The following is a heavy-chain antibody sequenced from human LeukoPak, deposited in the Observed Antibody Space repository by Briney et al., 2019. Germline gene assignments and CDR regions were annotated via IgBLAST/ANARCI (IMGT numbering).Heavy chain of an antibody. J-gene: IGHJ4*02. CDR2: ITGNSDST. Sequence: GRSLRLSCAASGFIFDEYAMHWVRQAPGKGLEWVSGITGNSDSTGFTDSVKGRFTIFRDNAKNSLYLQMNSLRAEDTALYYCAKTRDSSGYPYYFDDWGQGTLVTVSS. CDR3: AKTRDSSGYPYYFDD. V-gene: IGHV3-9*01. CDR1: GFIFDEYA. D-gene: IGHD3-22*01.